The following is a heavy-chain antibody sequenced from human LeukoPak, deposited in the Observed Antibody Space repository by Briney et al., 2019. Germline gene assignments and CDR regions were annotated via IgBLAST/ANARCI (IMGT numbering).Heavy chain of an antibody. CDR1: GFSFSSYC. CDR3: ARWIRGTPDY. D-gene: IGHD3-16*01. J-gene: IGHJ4*02. V-gene: IGHV3-7*01. Sequence: GGSLRLSCAASGFSFSSYCMSWVRQAPGKGPEWVANIKQDGSEQYYVDSVKGRFTISGDNAKNSLYLQMHSLRAEDTAVYSCARWIRGTPDYWGQGTLVTVSS. CDR2: IKQDGSEQ.